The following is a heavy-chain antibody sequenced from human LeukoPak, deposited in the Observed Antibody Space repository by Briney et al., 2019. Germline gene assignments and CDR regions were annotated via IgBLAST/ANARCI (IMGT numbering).Heavy chain of an antibody. CDR3: ASRSVLRFLETFDP. CDR1: GGSISSYY. V-gene: IGHV4-59*08. J-gene: IGHJ5*02. Sequence: PSETLSLTCTVSGGSISSYYWSWIRQPPGKGLEWIGYIYYSGSTNYNPSLKSRVTISVDTSKNQFSLKLSSVTAADTAVYYCASRSVLRFLETFDPWGQGTQVTVSS. CDR2: IYYSGST. D-gene: IGHD3-3*01.